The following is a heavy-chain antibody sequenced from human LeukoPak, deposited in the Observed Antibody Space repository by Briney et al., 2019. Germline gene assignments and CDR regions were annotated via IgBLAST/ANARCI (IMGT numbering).Heavy chain of an antibody. V-gene: IGHV4-39*01. CDR1: GGSIISAAYY. CDR3: ARQGGSPDWFDP. D-gene: IGHD1-26*01. CDR2: LYYTGSA. J-gene: IGHJ5*02. Sequence: SETLSLTCTVSGGSIISAAYYWAWIRQSPGKGLKWIGGLYYTGSAYYNPSLKSRVTIFVDTSKKQFSLKLTSVTAGDTAVYYCARQGGSPDWFDPWGQGTLVTVSS.